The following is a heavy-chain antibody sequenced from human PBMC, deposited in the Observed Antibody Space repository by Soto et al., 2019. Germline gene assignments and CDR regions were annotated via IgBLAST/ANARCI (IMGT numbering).Heavy chain of an antibody. J-gene: IGHJ6*02. CDR3: ARERVAGDYYYYGMDV. CDR1: GFTFSSYG. D-gene: IGHD2-15*01. V-gene: IGHV3-33*01. Sequence: QVQLVESGGGVVQPGRSLRLSCAASGFTFSSYGMHWIRQAPGKGLEWVAVIWYDGSNKYYADSVKGRFTISRDNSKNTLYLQMNSLRAEDTAVYYCARERVAGDYYYYGMDVGGQGTTVTVSS. CDR2: IWYDGSNK.